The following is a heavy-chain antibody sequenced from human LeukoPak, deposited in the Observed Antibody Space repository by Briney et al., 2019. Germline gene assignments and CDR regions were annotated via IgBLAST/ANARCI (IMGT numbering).Heavy chain of an antibody. V-gene: IGHV1-18*01. D-gene: IGHD7-27*01. CDR2: VCTYKSDT. CDR1: GYTFSSYS. CDR3: ARTTGPPDFQTWSEWPTGGGWFDP. Sequence: GASVKVSCKASGYTFSSYSLSWVRQAPGQGLEWMGWVCTYKSDTNYAQNLQGRVTMTTDTSTSTAYMELRNLRSEDTAVYYCARTTGPPDFQTWSEWPTGGGWFDPWGQGTLVTVSS. J-gene: IGHJ5*02.